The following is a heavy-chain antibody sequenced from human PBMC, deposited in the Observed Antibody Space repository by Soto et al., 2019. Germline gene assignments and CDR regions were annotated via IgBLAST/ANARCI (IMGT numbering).Heavy chain of an antibody. J-gene: IGHJ6*02. CDR3: ARDPAYCGGDCYSYYYYYYGMDV. CDR2: IIPILGIA. V-gene: IGHV1-69*10. D-gene: IGHD2-21*02. Sequence: ASVKVSCKASGGTFSSYAISWVRQAPGQGLEWMGGIIPILGIANYAQKFQGRVTITADKSTSTAYMELSSLRSEDTAVYYCARDPAYCGGDCYSYYYYYYGMDVWGQGTTVTVSS. CDR1: GGTFSSYA.